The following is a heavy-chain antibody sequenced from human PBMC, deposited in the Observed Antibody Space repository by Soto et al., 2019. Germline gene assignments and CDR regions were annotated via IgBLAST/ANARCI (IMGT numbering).Heavy chain of an antibody. CDR2: SKSVPDGDNT. V-gene: IGHV3-15*01. CDR3: TTAPNNFGSGSSVGDY. Sequence: EVQLVESGGGLVKPGGSLRLSCTASGFNFNNAWMSWVRQAPGKGLEWLGRSKSVPDGDNTDYAAPVKGRFTISRDDSQNIFYLRLAGRRPEDSVISYCTTAPNNFGSGSSVGDYWDLGARVTVS. D-gene: IGHD3-10*01. CDR1: GFNFNNAW. J-gene: IGHJ4*02.